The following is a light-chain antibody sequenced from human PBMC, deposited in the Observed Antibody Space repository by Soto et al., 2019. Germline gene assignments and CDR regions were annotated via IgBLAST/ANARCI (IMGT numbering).Light chain of an antibody. V-gene: IGLV1-40*01. CDR2: GNN. CDR3: QSYDSSLTTYV. Sequence: QSVLTQPPSVSGAPGQRVTISCSGSSSNIGADNDVHWYQQLPGTAPKLLIYGNNNRPSGVPDRFSGSKSGTSASVAITGLQAEAEADYYCQSYDSSLTTYVFGTGTKVTAL. J-gene: IGLJ1*01. CDR1: SSNIGADND.